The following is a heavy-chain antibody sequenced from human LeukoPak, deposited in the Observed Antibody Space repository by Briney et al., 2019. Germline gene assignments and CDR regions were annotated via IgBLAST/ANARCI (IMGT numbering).Heavy chain of an antibody. D-gene: IGHD3-22*01. V-gene: IGHV4-61*02. CDR3: ARVSSGPYYYYYMDV. Sequence: SQTLSLTCTVSGGSISSGSYYWSWIRQPAGQGLEWIGRIYTSGSTNYNPSLKSRVTISVDTSKNQFSLKLSSVTAADTAVYYCARVSSGPYYYYYMDVWGKGTTVTVSS. CDR1: GGSISSGSYY. CDR2: IYTSGST. J-gene: IGHJ6*03.